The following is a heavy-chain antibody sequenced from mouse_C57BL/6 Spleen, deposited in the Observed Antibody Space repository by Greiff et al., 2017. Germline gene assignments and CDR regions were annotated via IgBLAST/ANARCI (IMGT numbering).Heavy chain of an antibody. CDR1: GFTFKDYY. D-gene: IGHD2-5*01. CDR2: IDPEDGET. J-gene: IGHJ4*01. V-gene: IGHV14-2*01. Sequence: EVQVVESGAELVKPGASVKLSCTASGFTFKDYYMHWVKQRTEQGLEWIGRIDPEDGETKYAPKFQGKATITADTSSNTAYLQLSSLTSEDTAVYYGARDGAYYSNYDAMDYWGQGTSVTVSS. CDR3: ARDGAYYSNYDAMDY.